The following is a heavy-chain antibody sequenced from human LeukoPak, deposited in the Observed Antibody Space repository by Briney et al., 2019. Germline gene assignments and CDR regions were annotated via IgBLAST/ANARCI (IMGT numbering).Heavy chain of an antibody. J-gene: IGHJ4*02. CDR3: ARDNLEASWGSPGDY. D-gene: IGHD2-2*01. Sequence: PSETLSLTCTVSGGSISNYYWSWIRQPPGKGLEWIGFIHSNGGANYNASLNSRATISRDTSRSQVSLKLTSVTAADTAVYYCARDNLEASWGSPGDYWGQGTLVTVSS. CDR2: IHSNGGA. V-gene: IGHV4-59*01. CDR1: GGSISNYY.